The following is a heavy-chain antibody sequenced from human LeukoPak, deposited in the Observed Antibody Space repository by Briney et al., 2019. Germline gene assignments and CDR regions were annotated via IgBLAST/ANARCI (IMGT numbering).Heavy chain of an antibody. Sequence: GASVKVSCKASGGTFNSYAINWVRQAPGQGLEWMGGIIPIFGTANYAQKFQDRVTITADESTSTAYMELSSLRSEDTAIYYCASRLYCSNTRCRNFPFAYWGQGTLVTVSS. CDR3: ASRLYCSNTRCRNFPFAY. V-gene: IGHV1-69*13. CDR2: IIPIFGTA. D-gene: IGHD2-2*01. CDR1: GGTFNSYA. J-gene: IGHJ4*02.